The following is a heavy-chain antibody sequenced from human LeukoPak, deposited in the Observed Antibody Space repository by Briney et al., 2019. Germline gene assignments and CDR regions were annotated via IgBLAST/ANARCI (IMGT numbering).Heavy chain of an antibody. D-gene: IGHD2-2*01. CDR2: ISSSSSTI. CDR1: GFTFSSYS. V-gene: IGHV3-48*01. J-gene: IGHJ3*02. Sequence: GGSLRLSCAASGFTFSSYSMNWVRQAPGKGLKWVSYISSSSSTIYYADSVKGRFTISRDNAKNSLYLQMNSLRAEDTAVYYCASQGLSDAFDIWGQGTMVTVSS. CDR3: ASQGLSDAFDI.